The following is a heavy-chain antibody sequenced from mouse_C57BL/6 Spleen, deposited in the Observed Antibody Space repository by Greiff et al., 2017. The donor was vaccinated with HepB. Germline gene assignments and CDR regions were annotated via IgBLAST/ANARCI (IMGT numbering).Heavy chain of an antibody. Sequence: EVQLVESGGGLVKPGGSLKLSCAASGFTFSSYAMSWVRQTPEKRLEWVATISDGGSYTYYPDNVKGRFTISRDNAKNNLYLQMSHLKSEDTAMYYCARDPGLWYCDVWGTGTTVTVSS. CDR1: GFTFSSYA. V-gene: IGHV5-4*01. CDR3: ARDPGLWYCDV. J-gene: IGHJ1*03. CDR2: ISDGGSYT. D-gene: IGHD3-2*02.